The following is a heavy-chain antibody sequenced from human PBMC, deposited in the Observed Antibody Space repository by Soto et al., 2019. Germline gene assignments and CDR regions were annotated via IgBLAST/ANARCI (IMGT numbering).Heavy chain of an antibody. Sequence: ASVKVSCKASGGTFSSYAISWVRQAPGQGLEWMGGIIPIFGTANYAQKLQGRVTITADESTSTAYMELSSLRSEDTAVYYCGRFFFCFCTICLYYYGSGSYYPFDYGGQGTLVTVPS. CDR3: GRFFFCFCTICLYYYGSGSYYPFDY. CDR1: GGTFSSYA. D-gene: IGHD3-10*01. J-gene: IGHJ4*02. CDR2: IIPIFGTA. V-gene: IGHV1-69*13.